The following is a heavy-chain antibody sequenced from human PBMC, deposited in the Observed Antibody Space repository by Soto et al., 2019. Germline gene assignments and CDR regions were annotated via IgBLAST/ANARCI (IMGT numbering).Heavy chain of an antibody. J-gene: IGHJ6*02. Sequence: GESLKISCKGSGYSFANYWIAWVRQMPGKGLEWMGFIFPADSDTRYGPSFQGQVTISADKSISTAYLQWSSLKASDTAMYFCARRRFQDGTDVWGQGTTVTVSS. CDR2: IFPADSDT. CDR3: ARRRFQDGTDV. CDR1: GYSFANYW. V-gene: IGHV5-51*01.